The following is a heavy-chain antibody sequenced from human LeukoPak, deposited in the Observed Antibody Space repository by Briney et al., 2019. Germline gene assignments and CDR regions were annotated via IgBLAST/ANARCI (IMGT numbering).Heavy chain of an antibody. CDR3: ARGGDIVVVPAAHYFDY. D-gene: IGHD2-2*01. J-gene: IGHJ4*02. CDR2: IYYSGST. V-gene: IGHV4-59*01. Sequence: SETLSLTCTVSGGSISSYYWSWIRQPPGKGLEWIGYIYYSGSTNYNPSLKSRVTISVDTSKNQFSLKLSSVTAADTAVYYCARGGDIVVVPAAHYFDYWGREPWSPSPQ. CDR1: GGSISSYY.